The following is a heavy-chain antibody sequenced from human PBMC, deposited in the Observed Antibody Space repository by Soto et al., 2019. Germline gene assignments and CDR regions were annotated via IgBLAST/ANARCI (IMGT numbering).Heavy chain of an antibody. CDR3: ARAYYDTSGYSLDP. CDR1: GGSISSGDYY. Sequence: TSETLSLTCTVSGGSISSGDYYWSWIRQPPGKGLEWIGYIYYSDSTNYNPSLKSRVIISVDTSKNQFSLRLSSVTAADTAVYYCARAYYDTSGYSLDPWGQGILVTVSS. J-gene: IGHJ5*02. D-gene: IGHD3-22*01. CDR2: IYYSDST. V-gene: IGHV4-61*08.